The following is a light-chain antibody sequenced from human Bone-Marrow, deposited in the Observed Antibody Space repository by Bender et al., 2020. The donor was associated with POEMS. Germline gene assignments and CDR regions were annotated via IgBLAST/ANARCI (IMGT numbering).Light chain of an antibody. CDR2: KDT. CDR3: QAWDTNTML. J-gene: IGLJ2*01. V-gene: IGLV3-25*02. Sequence: SYELTQPPSVSVSPGQTARITCSGDALPKHYTFWYQEKAGQAPVLMIYKDTERPSGIPERFSGSSSGDIATLTISGTQAMDEADYYCQAWDTNTMLFGGGTKLTVL. CDR1: ALPKHY.